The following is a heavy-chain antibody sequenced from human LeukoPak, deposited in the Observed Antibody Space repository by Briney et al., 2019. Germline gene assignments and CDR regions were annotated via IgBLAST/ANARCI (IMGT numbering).Heavy chain of an antibody. Sequence: GGSLRLSCAASGFTFSNYEMNWVRQAPGKGLEWVSYISISGSIIYYADSVKGRFTISRDNAKNSLYLQMNSLRAEDTAVYYCAGEGVVVSAAVDYWGQGTLVTVSS. J-gene: IGHJ4*02. D-gene: IGHD2-2*01. V-gene: IGHV3-48*03. CDR1: GFTFSNYE. CDR3: AGEGVVVSAAVDY. CDR2: ISISGSII.